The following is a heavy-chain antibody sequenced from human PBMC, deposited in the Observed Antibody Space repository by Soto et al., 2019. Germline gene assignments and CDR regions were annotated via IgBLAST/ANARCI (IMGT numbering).Heavy chain of an antibody. CDR1: GGSISSGDYY. D-gene: IGHD2-2*03. J-gene: IGHJ4*02. Sequence: SETLSLTCTVSGGSISSGDYYWSWIRQPPGKGLEWIGYIYYSGSTYYNPSLKSRVTISVDTSKNQFSLKLSSVTAADTAVYYCARVLGLDGFSRYYFDYWGQGTLVTVSS. CDR2: IYYSGST. CDR3: ARVLGLDGFSRYYFDY. V-gene: IGHV4-30-4*01.